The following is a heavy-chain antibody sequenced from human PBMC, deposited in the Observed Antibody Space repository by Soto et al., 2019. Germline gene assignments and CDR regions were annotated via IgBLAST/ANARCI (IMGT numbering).Heavy chain of an antibody. J-gene: IGHJ4*02. CDR3: AESPGAVITAHFDY. CDR1: GFTFSSYA. CDR2: ISGSGGST. V-gene: IGHV3-23*01. D-gene: IGHD3-22*01. Sequence: GGSLRLSCAASGFTFSSYAMSWVRQAPGKGLEWVSAISGSGGSTYYADSVKGRFTISRDNSKNTLYLQMNSLRAEDTAVYCCAESPGAVITAHFDYWGQGTLVTVSS.